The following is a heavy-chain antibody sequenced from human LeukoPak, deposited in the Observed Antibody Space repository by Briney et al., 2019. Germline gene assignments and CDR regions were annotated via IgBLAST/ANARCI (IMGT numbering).Heavy chain of an antibody. CDR1: GFTFSSYA. V-gene: IGHV3-30*04. J-gene: IGHJ4*02. CDR2: ISYDGSNK. CDR3: ARALGRTFSGPFDY. Sequence: GGSLRLSCAASGFTFSSYAMHWVRQAPGKGLEWVAVISYDGSNKYYADSVKGRFTISRDNSKNTLYLQMNSLRAEDTAVYYCARALGRTFSGPFDYWGQGTLVTVSS. D-gene: IGHD6-25*01.